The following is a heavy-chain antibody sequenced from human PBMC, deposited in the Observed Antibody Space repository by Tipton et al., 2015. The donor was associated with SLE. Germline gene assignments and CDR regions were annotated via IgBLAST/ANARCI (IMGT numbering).Heavy chain of an antibody. CDR3: ARAVNSSYLLYYYMDV. J-gene: IGHJ6*03. D-gene: IGHD4-11*01. Sequence: TLSLTCTVSGGSISSYYWSWIRQPPGKGLEWIGYIYYSGSTNYNPSLKSRVTISVDTSKNQFSLKLSSVTAADTAVYYCARAVNSSYLLYYYMDVWGKGTTVTVSS. V-gene: IGHV4-59*12. CDR2: IYYSGST. CDR1: GGSISSYY.